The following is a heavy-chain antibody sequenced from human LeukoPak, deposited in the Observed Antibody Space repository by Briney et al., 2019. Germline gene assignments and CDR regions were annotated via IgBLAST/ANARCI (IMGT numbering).Heavy chain of an antibody. CDR3: ARVSYYYGSGSRLDY. J-gene: IGHJ4*02. Sequence: GGSLRLSCAGSGFTFSSYEMKWVRQAPGKGLEWVSYISSGGSTIFYADSVKGRFTVSRDNAKNSLYLQMNSLRAEDTAVYYCARVSYYYGSGSRLDYWGQGTLVTVSS. D-gene: IGHD3-10*01. V-gene: IGHV3-48*03. CDR1: GFTFSSYE. CDR2: ISSGGSTI.